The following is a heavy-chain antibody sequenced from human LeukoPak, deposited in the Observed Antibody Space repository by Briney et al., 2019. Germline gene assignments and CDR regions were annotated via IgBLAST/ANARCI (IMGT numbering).Heavy chain of an antibody. D-gene: IGHD6-6*01. Sequence: GGSLRLSCAASGFTFSRYWMTWVRQAPGKGLEWVANINQDGSEKYYVDSVKGRFTISRDNAKNSLYLQMNSLRAEDMALYYCAKGLLYSSSSGFDYWGQGTLVTVSS. J-gene: IGHJ4*02. CDR1: GFTFSRYW. CDR3: AKGLLYSSSSGFDY. V-gene: IGHV3-7*03. CDR2: INQDGSEK.